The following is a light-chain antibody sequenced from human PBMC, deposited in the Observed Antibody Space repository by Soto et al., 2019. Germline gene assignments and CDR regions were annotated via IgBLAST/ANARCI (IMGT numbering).Light chain of an antibody. CDR2: AAS. CDR1: QSISNY. V-gene: IGKV1-39*01. J-gene: IGKJ2*01. Sequence: DILMTQSPSSLSASVGDRVTITCRASQSISNYLNWYQQKPGEAPKLLIYAASTLQHGVPSRFSGGGSGTEFTLTISSLQPEDFATYYCQQSYSTPPDTFGQGTNLDIK. CDR3: QQSYSTPPDT.